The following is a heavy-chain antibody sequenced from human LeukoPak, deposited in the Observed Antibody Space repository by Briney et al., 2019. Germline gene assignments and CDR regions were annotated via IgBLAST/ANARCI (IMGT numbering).Heavy chain of an antibody. CDR2: IYYSGST. Sequence: PSETLSLTCTVSGGSISSYYWSWIRQPPGKGLEWIGYIYYSGSTNYNPSLKSRVTISVDTSKNQFSLKLSSVTAADTAVYYCARDRSDYWGQGTLVTVSS. J-gene: IGHJ4*02. CDR1: GGSISSYY. V-gene: IGHV4-59*12. CDR3: ARDRSDY.